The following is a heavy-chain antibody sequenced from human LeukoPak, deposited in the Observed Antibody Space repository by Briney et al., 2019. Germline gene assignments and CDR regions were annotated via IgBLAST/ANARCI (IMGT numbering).Heavy chain of an antibody. V-gene: IGHV3-66*01. D-gene: IGHD3-10*01. Sequence: GGSLRLSCAASGFTVSSNYMSWVRQAPGKGLEWVSVIYSGGSTYYADSVKGRFTISRDNSKNTLYLQMNGLGAEDTAVYYCAKIREIMVRGVKPFYFDYWGQGTLVTVSS. CDR3: AKIREIMVRGVKPFYFDY. J-gene: IGHJ4*02. CDR1: GFTVSSNY. CDR2: IYSGGST.